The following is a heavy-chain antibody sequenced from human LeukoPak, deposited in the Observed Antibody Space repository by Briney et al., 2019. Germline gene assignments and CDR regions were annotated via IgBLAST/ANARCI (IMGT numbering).Heavy chain of an antibody. CDR1: GFTFSSYW. D-gene: IGHD3-22*01. Sequence: GGSLRLSCAASGFTFSSYWMHWVRQAPGKGLVWVSRINSDGSSTSYADSVKGRFTISRDNAKNALYLQMNSLRAEDTAVYYCAKDLHPYYYDSSGYNFDYWGQGTLVTVSS. CDR2: INSDGSST. V-gene: IGHV3-74*01. J-gene: IGHJ4*02. CDR3: AKDLHPYYYDSSGYNFDY.